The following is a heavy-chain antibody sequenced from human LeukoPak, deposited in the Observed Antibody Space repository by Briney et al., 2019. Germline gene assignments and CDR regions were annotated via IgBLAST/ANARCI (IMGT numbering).Heavy chain of an antibody. D-gene: IGHD1-26*01. V-gene: IGHV4-61*02. CDR2: IYTSGST. CDR1: GGSISSGSYY. CDR3: ARQPRVLVGATRSFDY. Sequence: SQTLSLTCTVSGGSISSGSYYWSWIRQPAGKGLEWIGRIYTSGSTNYNPSLKSRVTISVDASKNQFSLKLSSVTAADTAVYYCARQPRVLVGATRSFDYWGQGTLVTVSS. J-gene: IGHJ4*02.